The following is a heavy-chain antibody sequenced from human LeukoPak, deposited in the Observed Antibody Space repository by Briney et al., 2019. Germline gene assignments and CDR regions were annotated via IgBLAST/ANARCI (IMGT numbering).Heavy chain of an antibody. Sequence: PGGSLRLSCAASGFSFSSYEMNWVRQAPGQGLEWVSYISSSGSTIYYADSVKGRFTISRDNAKNSLYLQMNSLRAEDTAVYYSARDLNSYSGSYYLMDYWGQGTLVTVSS. J-gene: IGHJ4*02. CDR1: GFSFSSYE. V-gene: IGHV3-48*03. CDR2: ISSSGSTI. CDR3: ARDLNSYSGSYYLMDY. D-gene: IGHD1-26*01.